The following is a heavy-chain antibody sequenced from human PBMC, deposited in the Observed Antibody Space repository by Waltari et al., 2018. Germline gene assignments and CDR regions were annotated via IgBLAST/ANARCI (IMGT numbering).Heavy chain of an antibody. CDR3: AASSCGADCYYSLDY. V-gene: IGHV3-66*01. J-gene: IGHJ4*02. Sequence: EVQLVESGGVLVQPGGSLRLSCAAPGRTVSGHYLTWVRHAPGKGLDWVSLIYGGGVTYYADSVKGRFIISRDNSKNTLSLQINDLRAEDSALYFCAASSCGADCYYSLDYWGRGTLVTVSS. CDR2: IYGGGVT. CDR1: GRTVSGHY. D-gene: IGHD2-21*02.